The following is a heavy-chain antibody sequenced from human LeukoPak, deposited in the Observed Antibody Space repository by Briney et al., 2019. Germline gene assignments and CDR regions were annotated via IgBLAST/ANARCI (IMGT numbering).Heavy chain of an antibody. CDR1: GGSISSYY. D-gene: IGHD4-23*01. V-gene: IGHV4-4*07. CDR3: ARRFRGYGGKGWYFDL. CDR2: IYTSGST. Sequence: SETLSLTCTVSGGSISSYYWSWIRQPAGKGLEWIGRIYTSGSTNYNPSLKSRVTMSVDTSKNQFSLKLSSVTAADTAVYYCARRFRGYGGKGWYFDLWGRGTLVTVSS. J-gene: IGHJ2*01.